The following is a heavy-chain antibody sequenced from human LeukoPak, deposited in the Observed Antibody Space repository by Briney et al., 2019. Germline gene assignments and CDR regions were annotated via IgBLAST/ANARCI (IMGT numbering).Heavy chain of an antibody. J-gene: IGHJ6*04. Sequence: GGSLTLSCAASGFTFSNSWMSWLRQAPGKGLEWVANIKQDGSDEYYVDSVQGRFTISRDNAKNSLYLQMNSLRAEDTAVYYCAELGITMIGGVWGKGTTVTISS. CDR3: AELGITMIGGV. CDR2: IKQDGSDE. V-gene: IGHV3-7*01. CDR1: GFTFSNSW. D-gene: IGHD3-10*02.